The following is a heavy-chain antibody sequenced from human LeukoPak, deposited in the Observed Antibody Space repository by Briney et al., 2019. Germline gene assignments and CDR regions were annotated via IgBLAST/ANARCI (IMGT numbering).Heavy chain of an antibody. CDR1: GGSISSGSYF. J-gene: IGHJ3*02. CDR2: IYINVRT. D-gene: IGHD3-22*01. CDR3: ARDPSPNYYDSSGYYHAFDI. Sequence: PSQTLSLTCTVSGGSISSGSYFWTWIRQPAGQGLEWIGRIYINVRTDYNPSLKSRVSISVDTSKNQFSLKLNSVTAADTAVYYCARDPSPNYYDSSGYYHAFDIWGQGTMVTVSS. V-gene: IGHV4-61*02.